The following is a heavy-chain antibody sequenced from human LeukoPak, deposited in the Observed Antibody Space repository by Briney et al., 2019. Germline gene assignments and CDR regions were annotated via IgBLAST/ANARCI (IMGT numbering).Heavy chain of an antibody. CDR2: IYYSGST. CDR1: GGSISSGGDY. V-gene: IGHV4-31*03. D-gene: IGHD3-22*01. J-gene: IGHJ3*02. Sequence: SETLSLTCTVSGGSISSGGDYWSWIRQHPGKGLEWIGYIYYSGSTYYNPSLKSRVTISVDTSKNQFSLKLSSVTAADTAVYYCARVNDSSGYYAFDIWGQGTMVTVSS. CDR3: ARVNDSSGYYAFDI.